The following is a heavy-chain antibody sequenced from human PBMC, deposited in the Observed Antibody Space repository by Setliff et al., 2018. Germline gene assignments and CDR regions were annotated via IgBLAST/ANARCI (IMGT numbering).Heavy chain of an antibody. D-gene: IGHD6-6*01. V-gene: IGHV1-69*06. CDR2: VIPIFGTA. J-gene: IGHJ4*02. Sequence: ASVKVSCKASGGSFSSYAISWVRQAPGQGLEWMGRVIPIFGTANYAQKFQGRVTITADKSTSTAYMELSSLRSEDTAVYYCAPSHQYSSSPFDYWGQGTLVTVSS. CDR1: GGSFSSYA. CDR3: APSHQYSSSPFDY.